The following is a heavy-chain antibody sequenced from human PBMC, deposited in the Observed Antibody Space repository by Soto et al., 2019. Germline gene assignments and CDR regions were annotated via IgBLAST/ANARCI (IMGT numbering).Heavy chain of an antibody. V-gene: IGHV3-74*03. D-gene: IGHD2-15*01. Sequence: EVQLVESGGGLVQPGESLTLSCAASGLTFRSYWIHWVRQAPGKGLVWVSRINTEGSVAMYVDSVKGRFTISRDNAKNTLYLQMNILIAEGLAVYYCVKDMQLWRLDSWGQGAVVTFSS. CDR3: VKDMQLWRLDS. CDR1: GLTFRSYW. J-gene: IGHJ4*02. CDR2: INTEGSVA.